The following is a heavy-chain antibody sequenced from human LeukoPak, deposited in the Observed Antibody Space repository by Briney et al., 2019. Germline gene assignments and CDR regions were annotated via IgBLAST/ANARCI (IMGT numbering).Heavy chain of an antibody. D-gene: IGHD3-22*01. V-gene: IGHV1-46*01. Sequence: ASVKVSCKASGYTFTGYYMHWVRQAPGQGLEWMGIINPSGGSTSYAQKFQGRVTMTRDTSTSTVYMELSSLRSEDTAVYYCARDRPFTYYYDSSGYGLDVWGQGTLVTVSS. CDR3: ARDRPFTYYYDSSGYGLDV. J-gene: IGHJ4*02. CDR1: GYTFTGYY. CDR2: INPSGGST.